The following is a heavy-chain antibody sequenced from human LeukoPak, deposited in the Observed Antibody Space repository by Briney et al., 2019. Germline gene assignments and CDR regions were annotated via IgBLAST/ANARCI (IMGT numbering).Heavy chain of an antibody. Sequence: GGSRRLSCAASGFTFSSYSMNWVRQAPGKGLEWVSYISSSSSTIYYADSVKGRFTISRDNAKNSLYLQMNSLRAEDTAVYYCARPGTWYFDLWGRGTLVTVSS. CDR3: ARPGTWYFDL. CDR2: ISSSSSTI. J-gene: IGHJ2*01. V-gene: IGHV3-48*04. D-gene: IGHD1-1*01. CDR1: GFTFSSYS.